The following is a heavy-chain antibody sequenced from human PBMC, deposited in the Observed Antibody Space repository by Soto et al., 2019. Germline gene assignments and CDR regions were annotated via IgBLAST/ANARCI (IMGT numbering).Heavy chain of an antibody. Sequence: SVKVSCKASGGTFSSYAISWVRQAPGQGLEWMGGIIPIFGTANYAQKFQGRVTVTADESTSTAYMELSSLRSEDTAVYYCASSLYSSGWYESFDYWGQGTLVTVSS. CDR1: GGTFSSYA. CDR2: IIPIFGTA. J-gene: IGHJ4*02. V-gene: IGHV1-69*13. D-gene: IGHD6-19*01. CDR3: ASSLYSSGWYESFDY.